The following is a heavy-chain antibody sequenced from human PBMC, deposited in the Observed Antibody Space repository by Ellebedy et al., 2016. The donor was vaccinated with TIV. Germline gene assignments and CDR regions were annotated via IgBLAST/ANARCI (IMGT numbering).Heavy chain of an antibody. CDR2: INTGDGRT. CDR3: ARDSLGYASGTYLTS. Sequence: ASVKVSXKASRYTFKDYYIHWVRQAPGQGLEWLGVINTGDGRTTFPQRFRGRVTMTRDASMATVYMGLNSLTSEDTAVYYCARDSLGYASGTYLTSWGQGTLVTVSS. V-gene: IGHV1-46*02. CDR1: RYTFKDYY. J-gene: IGHJ1*01. D-gene: IGHD3-10*01.